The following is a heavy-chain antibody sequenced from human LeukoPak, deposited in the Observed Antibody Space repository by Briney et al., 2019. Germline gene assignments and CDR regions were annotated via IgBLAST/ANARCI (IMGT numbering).Heavy chain of an antibody. CDR3: AKELYNYGDYGAEGLDV. D-gene: IGHD4-17*01. V-gene: IGHV3-23*01. J-gene: IGHJ6*02. CDR1: GFTFSSYA. Sequence: GGSLRLSCAASGFTFSSYAMSWVRQAPGKGLEWVSAISGSGGSTYYADSVKGRFTISRDNSKITVYLQMSSLKAEDTAVYYCAKELYNYGDYGAEGLDVGGQGTTVTVS. CDR2: ISGSGGST.